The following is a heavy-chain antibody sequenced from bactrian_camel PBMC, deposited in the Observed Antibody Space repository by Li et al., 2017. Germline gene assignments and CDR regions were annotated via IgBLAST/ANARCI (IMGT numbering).Heavy chain of an antibody. D-gene: IGHD3*01. CDR2: IDSVVGST. Sequence: QVQLVESGGASVQAGGSLRLSCVWYPRAYGTWCMYWFRQVPGKEREGVAAIDSVVGSTSYADSVKGRFTISKDNAKNTLYLQMKEVKPEDAGMYYCVCDLIVDRPYALRRSEYKYWGQGTQVTVS. J-gene: IGHJ4*01. V-gene: IGHV3S26*01. CDR1: PRAYGTWC. CDR3: VCDLIVDRPYALRRSEYKY.